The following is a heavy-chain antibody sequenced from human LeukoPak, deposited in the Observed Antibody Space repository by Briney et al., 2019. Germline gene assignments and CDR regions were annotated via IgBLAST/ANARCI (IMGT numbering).Heavy chain of an antibody. J-gene: IGHJ4*02. V-gene: IGHV4-34*01. Sequence: SETLSLTCAVYGGSFSGYYWSWIRQPPGKGLEWIGEINHSGNTNYNPSLESRVTISGDTSKNQFSLKLTSVTAADTAVYFCARGNRFFDFWGQGTLVTVSS. CDR3: ARGNRFFDF. CDR1: GGSFSGYY. D-gene: IGHD1-14*01. CDR2: INHSGNT.